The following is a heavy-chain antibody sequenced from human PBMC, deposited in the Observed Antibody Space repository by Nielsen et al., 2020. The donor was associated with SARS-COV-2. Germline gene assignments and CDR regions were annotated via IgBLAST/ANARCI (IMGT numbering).Heavy chain of an antibody. CDR2: MNPNSGGT. V-gene: IGHV1-2*02. CDR3: ARGKYDSSGYDAFDI. CDR1: GYTFTSYD. Sequence: ASVQVSCKASGYTFTSYDINWVRQATGQGLEWMGWMNPNSGGTNYAQKFQGRVTMTRDTSISTAYMELSRLRSDDTAVYYCARGKYDSSGYDAFDIWGQGTMVTVSS. J-gene: IGHJ3*02. D-gene: IGHD3-22*01.